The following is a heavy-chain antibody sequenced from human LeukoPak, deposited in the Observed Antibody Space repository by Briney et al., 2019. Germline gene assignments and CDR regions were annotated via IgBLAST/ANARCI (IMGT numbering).Heavy chain of an antibody. J-gene: IGHJ6*02. CDR3: AREYCSGGSCYSTAGMDV. Sequence: SETLSLTCTVSGGSISSGDYYWSWIRQPPGKGLEWIGYIYYSGSTYYNPSLKSRVTISVDTSKNQFSLKLSSVTAADTAVYYCAREYCSGGSCYSTAGMDVWGQGTTVTVSS. V-gene: IGHV4-30-4*01. CDR2: IYYSGST. CDR1: GGSISSGDYY. D-gene: IGHD2-15*01.